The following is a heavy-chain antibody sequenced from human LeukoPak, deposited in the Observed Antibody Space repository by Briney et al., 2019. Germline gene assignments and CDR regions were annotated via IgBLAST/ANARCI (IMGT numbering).Heavy chain of an antibody. Sequence: GESLKISCKGLGYRFTNYWIGWVRQMPGKGLEWMGIIYPGDSDTRYSPSFQGQVTISADKSINTAYLQWSSLKASDTAMYYCVLAGSGSYYFDYWGQGILVTVSS. D-gene: IGHD3-10*01. CDR1: GYRFTNYW. CDR3: VLAGSGSYYFDY. V-gene: IGHV5-51*01. J-gene: IGHJ4*02. CDR2: IYPGDSDT.